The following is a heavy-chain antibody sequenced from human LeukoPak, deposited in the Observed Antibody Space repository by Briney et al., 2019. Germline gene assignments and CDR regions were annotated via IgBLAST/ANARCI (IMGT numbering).Heavy chain of an antibody. J-gene: IGHJ2*01. CDR1: GGSISSYY. CDR2: IYYSGST. D-gene: IGHD1-26*01. CDR3: ARPPELHSGSYSWYFDL. V-gene: IGHV4-59*12. Sequence: KPSETLSLTCTVSGGSISSYYWSWIRQPPGKGLEWIGYIYYSGSTNYNPSLKSRVTISVDTSKNQFSLKLSSVTAADTAVYYCARPPELHSGSYSWYFDLWGRGTLVTVSS.